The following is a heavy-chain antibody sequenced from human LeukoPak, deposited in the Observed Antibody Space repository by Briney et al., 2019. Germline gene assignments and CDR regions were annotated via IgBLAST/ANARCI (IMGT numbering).Heavy chain of an antibody. Sequence: ASVKVSCKASGYTFTSYDINWVRQATGQGLEWMGWMNPNSGNTGYAQKFQVRVTITRNTSISTAYMELSSLRSEDTAVYYCARRDGYNYVDYWGQGTLVTVSS. V-gene: IGHV1-8*03. J-gene: IGHJ4*02. CDR2: MNPNSGNT. CDR3: ARRDGYNYVDY. CDR1: GYTFTSYD. D-gene: IGHD5-24*01.